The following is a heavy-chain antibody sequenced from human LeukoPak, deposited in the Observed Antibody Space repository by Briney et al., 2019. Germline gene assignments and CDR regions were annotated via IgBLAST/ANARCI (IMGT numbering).Heavy chain of an antibody. CDR3: ARDPPLIAVAGTGTDY. D-gene: IGHD6-19*01. CDR2: INPNSGGT. Sequence: ASVKVSCKSSGYTFTGYYMHWVRQAPAQGLEWLGWINPNSGGTNYAQKFQGRVTMTRDTSISTAYMELSRLRSDDTAVYYCARDPPLIAVAGTGTDYWGQGTLVTVSS. CDR1: GYTFTGYY. V-gene: IGHV1-2*02. J-gene: IGHJ4*02.